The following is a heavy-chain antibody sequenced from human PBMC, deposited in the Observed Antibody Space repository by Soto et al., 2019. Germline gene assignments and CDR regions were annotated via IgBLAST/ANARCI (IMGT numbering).Heavy chain of an antibody. Sequence: VQLVQSGAEVKKPGASVKVSCRVSGYRFTSYGINWVRQAPGQGLEWVGWVNPDNHNTNYAQNFQDRVSLTTDISTNTAFMELRGLRSDDTAVYYCARVRFGDPFDYWGQGTLLTVSS. CDR2: VNPDNHNT. CDR3: ARVRFGDPFDY. V-gene: IGHV1-18*01. J-gene: IGHJ4*02. CDR1: GYRFTSYG. D-gene: IGHD3-16*01.